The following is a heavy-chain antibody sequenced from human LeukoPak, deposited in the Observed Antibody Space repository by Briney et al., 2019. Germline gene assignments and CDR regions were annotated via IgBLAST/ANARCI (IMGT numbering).Heavy chain of an antibody. V-gene: IGHV3-21*01. CDR2: ISSSSSYI. CDR1: GFTFSNYS. D-gene: IGHD2-2*01. Sequence: GGSLRLSCAASGFTFSNYSMNWVRQAPGKGLEWVSSISSSSSYIYYADSVKGRFTISRDNAKNSLYLQMNSLRAEDTAVYYCARGGTCGYSSTRHSWGGYYYFDYWGQGSLVTVSS. J-gene: IGHJ4*02. CDR3: ARGGTCGYSSTRHSWGGYYYFDY.